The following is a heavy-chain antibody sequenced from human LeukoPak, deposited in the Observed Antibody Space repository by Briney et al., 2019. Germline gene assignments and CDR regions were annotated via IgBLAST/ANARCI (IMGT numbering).Heavy chain of an antibody. CDR1: GGSISSYY. CDR3: ARGNDFWSGWSGNWFDP. D-gene: IGHD3-3*01. V-gene: IGHV4-59*01. Sequence: SETLSLTCTVSGGSISSYYWSWIRQPPGKGLEWIGYIYYSGSTNYNPSLKSRVTISVDTSKNQFSLKLSSVTAADTAVYYCARGNDFWSGWSGNWFDPWGQGTLVTVSS. J-gene: IGHJ5*02. CDR2: IYYSGST.